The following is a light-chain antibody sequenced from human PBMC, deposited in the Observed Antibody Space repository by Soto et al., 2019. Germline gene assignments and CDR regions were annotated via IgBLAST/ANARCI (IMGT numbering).Light chain of an antibody. CDR3: QHCDTYWP. V-gene: IGKV1-5*01. CDR1: RGIDRW. Sequence: DIQMTQSPSTLSASVGDTVTITCRASRGIDRWLAWYQQKPGKAPRLLISDASPLESGVPSRFSGSGSGTEFTLTITGLQPDDFATYHCQHCDTYWPFGQGTTGDIK. CDR2: DAS. J-gene: IGKJ1*01.